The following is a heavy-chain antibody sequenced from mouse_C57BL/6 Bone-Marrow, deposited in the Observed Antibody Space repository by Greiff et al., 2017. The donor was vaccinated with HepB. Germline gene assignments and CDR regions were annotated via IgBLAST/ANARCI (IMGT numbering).Heavy chain of an antibody. J-gene: IGHJ3*01. CDR3: ARHSIHYDYGSSYGAY. CDR2: INPNNGGT. CDR1: GYTFTDYN. V-gene: IGHV1-22*01. D-gene: IGHD1-1*01. Sequence: EVQLQQSGPELVKPGASVKMSCKASGYTFTDYNMHWVKQSHGKSLEWIGDINPNNGGTSYNQKFKGKATLTVNKSSNTAYKELRSLTSEDSTVYYCARHSIHYDYGSSYGAYWGQGTLVTVSA.